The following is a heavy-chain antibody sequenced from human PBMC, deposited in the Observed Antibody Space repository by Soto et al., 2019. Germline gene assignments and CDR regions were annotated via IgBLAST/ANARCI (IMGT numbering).Heavy chain of an antibody. D-gene: IGHD2-15*01. J-gene: IGHJ6*03. CDR2: ISYDGSNK. CDR1: GFTFSSYG. Sequence: QVQLVESGGGVVQPGRSLRLSCAASGFTFSSYGMHWVRQAPGKGLEWEAVISYDGSNKYYADSVKGRFTISRDNSKNTLYLQMNSLRAEDTAVYYCAKDGGYCSGGSCYRDYYYYMDVLGKGTTVTVSS. V-gene: IGHV3-30*18. CDR3: AKDGGYCSGGSCYRDYYYYMDV.